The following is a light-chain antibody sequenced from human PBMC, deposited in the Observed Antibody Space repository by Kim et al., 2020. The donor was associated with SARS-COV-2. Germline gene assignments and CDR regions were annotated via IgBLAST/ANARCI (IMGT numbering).Light chain of an antibody. CDR2: YDS. V-gene: IGLV3-21*04. CDR1: NIGSKS. Sequence: SYELTQPPSVSVAPGKTARLTCGGNNIGSKSVHWYQQKPGQAPVLVIYYDSDRPSGIPERFSGSNSGNTVTLTISRVEAGDEADYYCQVWDSSHVVFGGGTKLTVL. CDR3: QVWDSSHVV. J-gene: IGLJ2*01.